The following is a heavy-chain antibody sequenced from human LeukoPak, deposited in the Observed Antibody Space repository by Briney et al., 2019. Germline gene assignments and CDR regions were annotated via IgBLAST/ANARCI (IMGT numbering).Heavy chain of an antibody. CDR3: ARGRNLEWFDY. V-gene: IGHV4-59*01. CDR1: GGSISGYY. J-gene: IGHJ5*01. Sequence: KPSETLSLTCTVSGGSISGYYWSWIRQPPGKGLEWIGHIYYSGSTNYNPSLKSRVTLSLDTSKNQFSLKLNSVTAADTAVYYCARGRNLEWFDYWGQGTLVTVSS. CDR2: IYYSGST. D-gene: IGHD3-3*01.